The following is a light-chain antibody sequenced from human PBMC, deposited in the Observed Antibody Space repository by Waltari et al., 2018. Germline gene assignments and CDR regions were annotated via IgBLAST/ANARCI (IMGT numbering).Light chain of an antibody. CDR3: QQRSNWPPIT. V-gene: IGKV3-11*01. CDR1: QSVDSY. CDR2: DAS. Sequence: EIVLTQSPATLSLSPGERATLSCRASQSVDSYLAWYQQKPGQAPRHLIYDASNRATGIPARFSGSGSGTDFTLTSSSLEPEDFAVYYCQQRSNWPPITFGQGTRLEIK. J-gene: IGKJ5*01.